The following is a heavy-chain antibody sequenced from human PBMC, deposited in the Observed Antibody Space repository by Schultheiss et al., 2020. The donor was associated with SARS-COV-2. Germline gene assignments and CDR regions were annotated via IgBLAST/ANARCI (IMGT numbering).Heavy chain of an antibody. V-gene: IGHV4-30-4*01. CDR1: GGSISSGDYY. D-gene: IGHD6-19*01. J-gene: IGHJ4*02. Sequence: SETLSLTCTVSGGSISSGDYYWSWIRQPPGKGLEWIGYIYYSGSTYYNPSLKSRVTMSVDTSKNQFSLKLRSVTATDTAVYYCARVEAVALFDYWGQGTLVTVST. CDR3: ARVEAVALFDY. CDR2: IYYSGST.